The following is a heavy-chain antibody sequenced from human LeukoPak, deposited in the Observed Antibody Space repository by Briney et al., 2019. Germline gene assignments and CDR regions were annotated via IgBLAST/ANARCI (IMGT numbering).Heavy chain of an antibody. CDR1: GFTFSNYA. D-gene: IGHD6-19*01. J-gene: IGHJ4*02. V-gene: IGHV3-23*01. CDR2: TSNSGGTT. Sequence: GGSLRLSCAASGFTFSNYAMSWVRQAPGKGLEWVSSTSNSGGTTYYADSVKGRFTISRDNSRNTLYLQMNSLRFDDTAVYYCARTSGVSVAGSPYYFDFWGQGTLISVSS. CDR3: ARTSGVSVAGSPYYFDF.